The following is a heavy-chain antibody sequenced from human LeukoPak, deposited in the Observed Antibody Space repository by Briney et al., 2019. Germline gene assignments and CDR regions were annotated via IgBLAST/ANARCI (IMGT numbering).Heavy chain of an antibody. D-gene: IGHD2-21*02. CDR1: GFTFTRYA. J-gene: IGHJ6*02. CDR2: ISFDGSKI. CDR3: VKRGGGDHGLDV. V-gene: IGHV3-30*18. Sequence: GGSLRLSCAASGFTFTRYAIHWVRQPPGEGPECVAVISFDGSKIYYADSVKGRFTISRDDSKNTAYLQMNSLRLEDTAMYYCVKRGGGDHGLDVWGQGTTVTVSS.